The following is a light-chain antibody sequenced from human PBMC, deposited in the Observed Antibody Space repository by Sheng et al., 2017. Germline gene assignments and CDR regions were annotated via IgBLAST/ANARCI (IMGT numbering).Light chain of an antibody. CDR3: QQLNSYPWT. Sequence: IQLTQSPSSLSASVGDRVTITCRASQGISSYLAWYQLKPGKAPKLLIYAASTLQSGVPSRFSGSGSGTDFTLTISSLQPEDFATYYCQQLNSYPWTFGQGTKVE. CDR2: AAS. J-gene: IGKJ1*01. V-gene: IGKV1-9*01. CDR1: QGISSY.